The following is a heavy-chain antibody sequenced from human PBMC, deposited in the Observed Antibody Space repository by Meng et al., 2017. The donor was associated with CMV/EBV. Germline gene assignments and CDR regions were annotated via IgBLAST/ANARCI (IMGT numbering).Heavy chain of an antibody. Sequence: ASVKVSCKASGGTFSSYGISWVRQAPGQGLEWMGWISAYNGNTNYAQKLQGRVTLTTDTPTSTAYMELRSLRSDDTAVYYCARDPFIVVVPEVYGMDVWGQGTTVTVSS. CDR2: ISAYNGNT. CDR3: ARDPFIVVVPEVYGMDV. J-gene: IGHJ6*02. V-gene: IGHV1-18*01. CDR1: GGTFSSYG. D-gene: IGHD2-2*01.